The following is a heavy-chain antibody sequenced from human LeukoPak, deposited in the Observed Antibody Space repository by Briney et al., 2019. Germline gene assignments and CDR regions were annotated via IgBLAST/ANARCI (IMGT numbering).Heavy chain of an antibody. Sequence: SETLSLTCTVSGGSISSGGYYWSWIRQHPGKDLEWIGYIYYSGSTYYNPSLKSRVTISVDTSKNQFSLKLSSVTAADTAVYYCARGPAGDYSSRYFDLWGRGTLVTVSS. D-gene: IGHD4-17*01. CDR2: IYYSGST. J-gene: IGHJ2*01. V-gene: IGHV4-31*03. CDR1: GGSISSGGYY. CDR3: ARGPAGDYSSRYFDL.